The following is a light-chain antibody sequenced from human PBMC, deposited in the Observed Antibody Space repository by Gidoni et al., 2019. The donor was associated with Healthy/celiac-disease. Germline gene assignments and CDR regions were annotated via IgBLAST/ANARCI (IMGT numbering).Light chain of an antibody. Sequence: EIVLTQSPGPLSLSPGERATLSCRASQRVSSSYLAWDQQTPGQAPRLLIYGASSRATGIPDWFSGSCSGTDFPLNSSRLDPEVFAVYYCQQYGSSPPITLGQGTRLEIK. V-gene: IGKV3-20*01. CDR1: QRVSSSY. CDR2: GAS. CDR3: QQYGSSPPIT. J-gene: IGKJ5*01.